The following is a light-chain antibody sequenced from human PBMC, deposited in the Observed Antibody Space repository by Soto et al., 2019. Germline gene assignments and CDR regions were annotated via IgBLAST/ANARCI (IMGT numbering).Light chain of an antibody. V-gene: IGLV2-14*01. Sequence: QSALTQPASVSGSPGQSITISCTGTSSDIGTYVSWYQQHPGKAPKLVIYEVGNRPSGVSNRFSGSKSGNTASLTLSGLQAEDEADYYCSSYTSRYTVLFGGGTKVTVL. CDR2: EVG. J-gene: IGLJ2*01. CDR3: SSYTSRYTVL. CDR1: SSDIGTY.